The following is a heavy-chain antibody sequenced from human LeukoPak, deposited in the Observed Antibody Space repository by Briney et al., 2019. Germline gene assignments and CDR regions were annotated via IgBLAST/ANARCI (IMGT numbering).Heavy chain of an antibody. V-gene: IGHV1-69*13. J-gene: IGHJ4*02. D-gene: IGHD3-22*01. CDR3: AEGPDSSGRPRGGFDY. CDR1: GGTFSSYA. Sequence: SVKVSCKASGGTFSSYAISWVRQAPGQGLEWMGGIIPIFGTANYAQKFQGRVTITADESTSTAYMELSSLRSEDTAVYYCAEGPDSSGRPRGGFDYWGQGTLVTASS. CDR2: IIPIFGTA.